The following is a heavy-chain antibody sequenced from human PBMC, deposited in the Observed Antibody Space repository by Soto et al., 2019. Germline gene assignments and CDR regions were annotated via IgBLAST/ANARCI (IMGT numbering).Heavy chain of an antibody. Sequence: EVQLVESGGGLVQPGGSPRLSCAASGFSVSSNYVSWVRQAPGKGLEWVSVVYSVGSTYYADSVKGRFTSSRDSSKNTLYLQLRSLRAKATAVNFCAGHSQKDSWGQEALSPSPQ. CDR1: GFSVSSNY. V-gene: IGHV3-66*04. CDR2: VYSVGST. CDR3: AGHSQKDS. J-gene: IGHJ4*02.